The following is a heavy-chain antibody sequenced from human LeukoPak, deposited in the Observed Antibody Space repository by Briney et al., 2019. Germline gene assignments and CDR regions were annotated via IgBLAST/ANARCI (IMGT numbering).Heavy chain of an antibody. CDR3: AKDGYYYDSSGSPPSY. D-gene: IGHD3-22*01. J-gene: IGHJ4*02. CDR1: GFTFSSYG. Sequence: PGGSLRLSCAASGFTFSSYGMHWVRQAPGKGLEWVAFIRYDGSSKYYADSVKGRFTISRDNSKNTLYLQMNSLRAEDTAVYYCAKDGYYYDSSGSPPSYWGQGTLVTVSS. V-gene: IGHV3-30*02. CDR2: IRYDGSSK.